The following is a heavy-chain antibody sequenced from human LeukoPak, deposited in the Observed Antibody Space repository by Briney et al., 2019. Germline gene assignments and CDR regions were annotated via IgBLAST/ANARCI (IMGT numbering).Heavy chain of an antibody. D-gene: IGHD6-19*01. J-gene: IGHJ4*02. CDR2: INSDGCST. Sequence: GGSLRLSCAASGFTFSSYWMHGVRQAPGKGLVWVSRINSDGCSTIHAGSVRGRFTISRDNAKNTLYLQMNSLRAEDTAVYYCAREVYSSGWSSFDYWGQGTLVTVSS. CDR3: AREVYSSGWSSFDY. CDR1: GFTFSSYW. V-gene: IGHV3-74*01.